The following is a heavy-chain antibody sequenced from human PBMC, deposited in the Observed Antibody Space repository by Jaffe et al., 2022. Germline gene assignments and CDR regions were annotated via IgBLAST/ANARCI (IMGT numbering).Heavy chain of an antibody. V-gene: IGHV4-61*02. Sequence: QMQLQESGPGLVKPSQTLSLNCTVSGGSISSGIYYWNWIRQPAGKGLEWIGRIYTSENTNYNPSLKSRVTISVDTSKNQFSLKLSSVTAADTAVYYCARSHSSSWEAFDIWGQGTTVTVSS. CDR1: GGSISSGIYY. CDR2: IYTSENT. J-gene: IGHJ3*02. CDR3: ARSHSSSWEAFDI. D-gene: IGHD6-13*01.